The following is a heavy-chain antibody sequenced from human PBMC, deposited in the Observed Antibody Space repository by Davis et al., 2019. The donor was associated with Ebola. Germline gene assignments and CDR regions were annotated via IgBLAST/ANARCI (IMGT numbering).Heavy chain of an antibody. CDR2: IFYSGSI. D-gene: IGHD3-10*01. CDR3: ARRAGFHFYYGMDV. V-gene: IGHV4-31*03. J-gene: IGHJ6*04. CDR1: GGSFARGGYY. Sequence: SETLSLTCTVSGGSFARGGYYWSWIRKRPGKGLEWIGYIFYSGSIYYNPSPKSRVTISLDTSKNQFSLSLRSVTAADTAVYYCARRAGFHFYYGMDVWGKGTTVIVSS.